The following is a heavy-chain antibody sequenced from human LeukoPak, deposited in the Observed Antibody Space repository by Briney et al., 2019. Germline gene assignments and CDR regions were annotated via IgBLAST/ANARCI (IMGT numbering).Heavy chain of an antibody. V-gene: IGHV3-30-3*01. CDR3: AREVAAVGQVDY. D-gene: IGHD6-13*01. CDR2: ISSDGSHK. Sequence: QPGGSLRLSCVASGFNFKSYAVHWVRQAPGKGLEWVAAISSDGSHKYYADSVKGRFTISRDISKNTLYLQMNSLRADDTAVFFCAREVAAVGQVDYWGQGTLVTVSS. CDR1: GFNFKSYA. J-gene: IGHJ4*02.